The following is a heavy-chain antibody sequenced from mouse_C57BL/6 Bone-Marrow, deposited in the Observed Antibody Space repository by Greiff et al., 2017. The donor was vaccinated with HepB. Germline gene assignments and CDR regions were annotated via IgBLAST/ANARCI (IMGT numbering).Heavy chain of an antibody. V-gene: IGHV5-16*01. Sequence: EVQLQESEGGLVQPGSSMKLSCTASGFTFSDYYMAWVRQVPEKGLEWVANINYDGSSTYYLDSLKSRFIISRDNTKNILYLQMSSLKSEDTATYYCARDSHYGSSYNWYFDVWGTGTTVTVSS. D-gene: IGHD1-1*01. CDR2: INYDGSST. CDR3: ARDSHYGSSYNWYFDV. CDR1: GFTFSDYY. J-gene: IGHJ1*03.